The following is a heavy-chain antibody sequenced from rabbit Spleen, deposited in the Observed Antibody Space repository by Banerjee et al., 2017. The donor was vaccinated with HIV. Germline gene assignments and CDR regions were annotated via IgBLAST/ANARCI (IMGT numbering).Heavy chain of an antibody. V-gene: IGHV1S40*01. D-gene: IGHD6-1*01. Sequence: QQVVESGGGLVKPGASLTLTCKASGFSFSSGYYMSWVRQAPGKGLEWIGCVGSGSGSTWYASWAKGRFTISKTSSTTVTLQMTSLTAADTATYFCASAYSDIYFNLWGPGTLVTVS. J-gene: IGHJ4*01. CDR2: VGSGSGST. CDR3: ASAYSDIYFNL. CDR1: GFSFSSGYY.